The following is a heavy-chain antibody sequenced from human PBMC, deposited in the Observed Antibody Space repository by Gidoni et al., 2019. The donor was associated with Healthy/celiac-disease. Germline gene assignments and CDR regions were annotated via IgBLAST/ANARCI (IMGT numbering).Heavy chain of an antibody. CDR3: ARDPGIAARPRYYYGMDV. CDR1: GFTFSTYR. D-gene: IGHD6-6*01. J-gene: IGHJ6*02. Sequence: EVQLVESGGGLVKPGGSLRLSCAASGFTFSTYRLTWVRQAPGKGLEWVSSISSSSSYIYFADSVKGRFTISRDNAKNSLYLQMNSLRAEDTAVYYCARDPGIAARPRYYYGMDVWGQGTTVTVSS. V-gene: IGHV3-21*01. CDR2: ISSSSSYI.